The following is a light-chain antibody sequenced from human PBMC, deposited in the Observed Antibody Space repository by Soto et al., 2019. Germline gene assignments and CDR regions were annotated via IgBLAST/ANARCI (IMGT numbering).Light chain of an antibody. CDR2: DAS. J-gene: IGKJ3*01. Sequence: EIVLTQSPATLSLSPGERPTLSCRASQSVSSYLAWSQQKPGQAHRLLIYDASNRATGITARFSGSGSGKVFTLTINSLEPEDFAVYYWQQRSNWFTFGAGTIVDIK. V-gene: IGKV3-11*01. CDR1: QSVSSY. CDR3: QQRSNWFT.